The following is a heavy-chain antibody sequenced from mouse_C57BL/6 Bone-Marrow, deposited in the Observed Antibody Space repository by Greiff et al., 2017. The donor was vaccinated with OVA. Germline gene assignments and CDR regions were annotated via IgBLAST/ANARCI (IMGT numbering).Heavy chain of an antibody. V-gene: IGHV5-6*01. CDR1: GFTFSSYG. CDR3: ARRRGSLLRAMDY. D-gene: IGHD2-1*01. Sequence: EVHLMESGGDLVKPGGSLKLSCAASGFTFSSYGMSWVRQTPDKRLEWVATISSGGSYTYYPDSVQGRFTISRDNAKNTLYLQMSSLTSEDTAMYYCARRRGSLLRAMDYWGQRTSVTVSS. J-gene: IGHJ4*01. CDR2: ISSGGSYT.